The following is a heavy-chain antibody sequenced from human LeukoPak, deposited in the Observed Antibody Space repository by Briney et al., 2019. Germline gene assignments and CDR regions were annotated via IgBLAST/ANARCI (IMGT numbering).Heavy chain of an antibody. V-gene: IGHV4-59*01. CDR3: ARDLFAGTTGTVDY. Sequence: PSETLSLTCTVSGGSISGYSWSWIRQPPGKGLEWIGHISYSGSTNYSPSLKSRVTISVDTSKNQFSLKLSSVTAADTAVYYCARDLFAGTTGTVDYWGQGTLVTVSS. J-gene: IGHJ4*02. CDR1: GGSISGYS. CDR2: ISYSGST. D-gene: IGHD1-1*01.